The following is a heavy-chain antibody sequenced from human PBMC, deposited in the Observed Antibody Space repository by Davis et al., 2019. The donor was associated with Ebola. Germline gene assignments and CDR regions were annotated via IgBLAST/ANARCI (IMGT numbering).Heavy chain of an antibody. CDR3: AKDAWTTRWYLFDY. V-gene: IGHV3-11*01. Sequence: GGSLRLSCAASGFTFSDYYMSWIRQAPGKGLEWVSYISSSGSTIYYADSVKGRFTISRDNSKSTLYLQMNSLRAEDTAVYFCAKDAWTTRWYLFDYWGQGALVTVSS. D-gene: IGHD6-13*01. CDR1: GFTFSDYY. J-gene: IGHJ4*02. CDR2: ISSSGSTI.